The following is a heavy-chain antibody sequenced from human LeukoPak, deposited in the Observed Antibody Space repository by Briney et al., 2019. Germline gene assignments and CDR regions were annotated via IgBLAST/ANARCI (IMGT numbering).Heavy chain of an antibody. J-gene: IGHJ4*02. Sequence: GRSLRLSCAASGFTFSSYGMHWVRQAPGKGLEWVAVISYDGSNKYYADSVKGRFTISRDNSKNTLYLQMNSLRAEDTAVYYCAKLGAVADYYWGQGTLVTVSS. CDR1: GFTFSSYG. CDR3: AKLGAVADYY. D-gene: IGHD6-19*01. CDR2: ISYDGSNK. V-gene: IGHV3-30*18.